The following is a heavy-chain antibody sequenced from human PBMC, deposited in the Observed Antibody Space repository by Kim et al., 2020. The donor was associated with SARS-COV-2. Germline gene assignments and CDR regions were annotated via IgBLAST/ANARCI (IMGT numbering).Heavy chain of an antibody. V-gene: IGHV3-23*01. CDR3: AKDRGGSYCTNGVCSYYYYYGMDV. D-gene: IGHD2-8*01. CDR2: ISGSGGST. CDR1: GFTFSSYA. Sequence: GGSLRLSCAASGFTFSSYAMSWVRQAPGKGLEWVSAISGSGGSTYYADSVKGRFTISRDNSKNTLYLQMNSLRAEDTAVYYCAKDRGGSYCTNGVCSYYYYYGMDVWGQGTTVTVSS. J-gene: IGHJ6*02.